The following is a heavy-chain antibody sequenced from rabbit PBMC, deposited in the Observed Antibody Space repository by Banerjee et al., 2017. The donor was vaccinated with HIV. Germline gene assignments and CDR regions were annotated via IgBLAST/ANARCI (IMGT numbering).Heavy chain of an antibody. CDR2: IYIGSGST. Sequence: EESGGGLVQPEGSLTLTCTASGFSFSSSYWIWWVRQAPGKGLEWIGCIYIGSGSTYLASWAKGRFTISKTSSTTVTLQMTSLTAADTATYFCARDVAGGSYLAFNWWGQGTLVTVS. CDR1: GFSFSSSYW. D-gene: IGHD8-1*01. J-gene: IGHJ4*01. CDR3: ARDVAGGSYLAFNW. V-gene: IGHV1S45*01.